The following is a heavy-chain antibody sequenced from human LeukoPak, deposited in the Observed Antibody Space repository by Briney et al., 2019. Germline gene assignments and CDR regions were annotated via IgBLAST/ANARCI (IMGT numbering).Heavy chain of an antibody. CDR1: GFTFSSYS. D-gene: IGHD2-2*01. Sequence: GGSLRLSCAASGFTFSSYSMNWVRQAPGKGLEWVSSISSSSSYIYYADSVKGRFTISRDNAKNSLYLQMNSLRAEDTAVCYCARDAFHCSSTSCYVIYYYYGMDVWGQGTTVTVSS. CDR3: ARDAFHCSSTSCYVIYYYYGMDV. V-gene: IGHV3-21*01. CDR2: ISSSSSYI. J-gene: IGHJ6*02.